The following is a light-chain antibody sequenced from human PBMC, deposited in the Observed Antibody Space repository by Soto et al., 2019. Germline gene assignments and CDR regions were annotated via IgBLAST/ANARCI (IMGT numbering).Light chain of an antibody. J-gene: IGKJ1*01. Sequence: ESVLTQSPGTLSLSPGEKATLSCRASQSVSSSYLAWYQQKPGQAPRLLIYGASSRATGIPDRFSGSGSGKDFTLTVSGLEPEDFAVYYCQQFGSSSWTFGQGTKVDIK. V-gene: IGKV3-20*01. CDR3: QQFGSSSWT. CDR2: GAS. CDR1: QSVSSSY.